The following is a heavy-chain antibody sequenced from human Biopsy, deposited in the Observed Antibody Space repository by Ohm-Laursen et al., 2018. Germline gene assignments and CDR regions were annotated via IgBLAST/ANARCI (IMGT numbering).Heavy chain of an antibody. Sequence: SQTLSLTCTVSGVSINGGRYYWNWIRQSPGKGLEWTGEINHRGFTSNNPSLKSRVTISVDTSKNQFSLKLGSVTAADTAVYYCAKNLAVSSYALDIWGQGTMVTVSS. J-gene: IGHJ3*02. V-gene: IGHV4-39*07. CDR1: GVSINGGRYY. D-gene: IGHD2/OR15-2a*01. CDR3: AKNLAVSSYALDI. CDR2: INHRGFT.